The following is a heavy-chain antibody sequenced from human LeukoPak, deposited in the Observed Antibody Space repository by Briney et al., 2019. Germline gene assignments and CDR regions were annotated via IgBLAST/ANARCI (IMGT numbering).Heavy chain of an antibody. V-gene: IGHV4-34*01. CDR1: GGSFSGYY. CDR2: INHSGST. Sequence: PSETLSLTCAVYGGSFSGYYWSWIRQPPGKGLEWIGEINHSGSTNYNPSLKSRVTISVDTSKNQFSLKLSSVTAADTAVYYCAKDLRRGVVAVAGTGFDYWGQGTLVTVSS. D-gene: IGHD6-19*01. J-gene: IGHJ4*02. CDR3: AKDLRRGVVAVAGTGFDY.